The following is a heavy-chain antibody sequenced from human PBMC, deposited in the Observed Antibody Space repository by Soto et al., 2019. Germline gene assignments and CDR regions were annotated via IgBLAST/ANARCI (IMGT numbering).Heavy chain of an antibody. J-gene: IGHJ3*02. CDR2: VTADGGT. CDR3: APHVSCSGGSCQYDAFAI. V-gene: IGHV3-23*01. CDR1: GFTVSSHA. D-gene: IGHD2-15*01. Sequence: EVQVLESGGGLVQPGGSLRLSCEGSGFTVSSHAMTWIRQAPGKGPEWVSTVTADGGTYYADSVKGRFAMSRDASENTFYLQMNSLGAEDTAAYYCAPHVSCSGGSCQYDAFAIRGQGTMVTVSS.